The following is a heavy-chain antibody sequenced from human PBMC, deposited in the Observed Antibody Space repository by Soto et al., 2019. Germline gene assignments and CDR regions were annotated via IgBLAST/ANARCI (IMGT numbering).Heavy chain of an antibody. V-gene: IGHV4-34*01. CDR3: ARGRRAIFGVSYYYYGMDV. Sequence: LSLTCAVYGGSFSGYYWSWIRQPPGKGLEWIGEINHSGSTNYNPSLKSRVTIPVDTSKNQFSLKLSSVTAADTAVYYCARGRRAIFGVSYYYYGMDVWGQGTTVTVSS. CDR2: INHSGST. J-gene: IGHJ6*02. D-gene: IGHD3-3*01. CDR1: GGSFSGYY.